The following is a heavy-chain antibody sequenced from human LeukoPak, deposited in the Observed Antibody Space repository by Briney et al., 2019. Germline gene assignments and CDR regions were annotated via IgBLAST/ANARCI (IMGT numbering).Heavy chain of an antibody. J-gene: IGHJ3*02. Sequence: GGSLSLSCAASGFTFSSYSMNWVRQAPGKGLEWVSSITSSSSYKYYADSVKSRFTISRDNAKNSLYLQMNSLRAEDTAIYYCASRRGAWHNPFDFDIWGQGTMVTVSS. CDR3: ASRRGAWHNPFDFDI. V-gene: IGHV3-21*01. CDR1: GFTFSSYS. CDR2: ITSSSSYK. D-gene: IGHD1/OR15-1a*01.